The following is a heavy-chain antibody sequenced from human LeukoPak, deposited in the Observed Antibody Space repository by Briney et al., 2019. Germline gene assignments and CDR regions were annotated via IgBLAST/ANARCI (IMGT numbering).Heavy chain of an antibody. D-gene: IGHD2-21*02. CDR1: GFTFSSYW. Sequence: GGSLRLSCAASGFTFSSYWMSWVRQAPGKGLEWVANIKQDGSEKYYVDSVKGRFTISRDNAKNSLYLQMNSLRAEGTAVYYCAREVAYCGGDCDLGSDAFDIWGQGTMVTVSS. V-gene: IGHV3-7*01. CDR2: IKQDGSEK. J-gene: IGHJ3*02. CDR3: AREVAYCGGDCDLGSDAFDI.